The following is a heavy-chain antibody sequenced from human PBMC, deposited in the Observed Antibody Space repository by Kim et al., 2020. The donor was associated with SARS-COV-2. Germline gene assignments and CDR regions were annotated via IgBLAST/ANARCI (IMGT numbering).Heavy chain of an antibody. CDR2: T. J-gene: IGHJ4*02. V-gene: IGHV1-18*01. D-gene: IGHD3-16*01. Sequence: TNYAQKRQGRVTMTTDTSTSTAYMELRSLRSDDTAVYYCARGGGLRYFDYWGQGTLVTVSS. CDR3: ARGGGLRYFDY.